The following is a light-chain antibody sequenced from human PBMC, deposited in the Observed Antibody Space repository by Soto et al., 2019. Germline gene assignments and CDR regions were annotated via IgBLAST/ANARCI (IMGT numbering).Light chain of an antibody. CDR2: DVS. V-gene: IGLV2-14*01. CDR3: SSYTTSSTLE. Sequence: QSVLTQPASVSGSPGQSITISCTGTSSDVGGYNYVSWYQQHPGKGPKLIIYDVSNRPSGVSNRFSGSKSGNTASLTISGLRAEDEADYYCSSYTTSSTLEIGGGTKLTVL. J-gene: IGLJ2*01. CDR1: SSDVGGYNY.